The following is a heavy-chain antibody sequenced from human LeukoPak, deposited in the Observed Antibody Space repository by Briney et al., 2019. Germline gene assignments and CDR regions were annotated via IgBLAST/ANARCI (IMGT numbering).Heavy chain of an antibody. D-gene: IGHD2-2*01. CDR1: GFTFSSYA. CDR3: AKGVSPAPSYYFDY. Sequence: PGGSLRLSCAASGFTFSSYAMSWVRQAPGRGLEWVSAISGSGGSTYYADSVKGRFTISRDNSKNTLYLQMNSLRAEDTAVYYCAKGVSPAPSYYFDYWGQGTLVTVSS. V-gene: IGHV3-23*01. J-gene: IGHJ4*02. CDR2: ISGSGGST.